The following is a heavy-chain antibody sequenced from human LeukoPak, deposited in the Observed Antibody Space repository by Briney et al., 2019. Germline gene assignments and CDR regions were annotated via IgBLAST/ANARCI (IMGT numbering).Heavy chain of an antibody. CDR2: ISSSSSYI. J-gene: IGHJ6*03. CDR3: ARVKQQLAEQTRDYYYYYYMDV. CDR1: GFTFSSYS. Sequence: GGSLRLSCAASGFTFSSYSMNWVRQAPGKGLEWVSSISSSSSYIYYADSVKGRFTISRDNAKNSLYLQMNSLRAEDTAVYYCARVKQQLAEQTRDYYYYYYMDVWGKGTTVTVSS. D-gene: IGHD6-13*01. V-gene: IGHV3-21*01.